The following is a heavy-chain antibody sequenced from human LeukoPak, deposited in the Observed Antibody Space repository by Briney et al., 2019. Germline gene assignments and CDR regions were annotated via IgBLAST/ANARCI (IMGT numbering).Heavy chain of an antibody. D-gene: IGHD3-3*01. CDR2: ISSSSSTI. CDR1: GFTFSSYS. J-gene: IGHJ5*02. V-gene: IGHV3-48*01. Sequence: GSLRLSCAASGFTFSSYSMNWVRQAPGKGLEWVSYISSSSSTIYYADSVKGRFTISRDNAKNSLYLQMNSLRGEDTAVYYCARDHKRITIFGVRDNWFDPWGQGTLVTVSS. CDR3: ARDHKRITIFGVRDNWFDP.